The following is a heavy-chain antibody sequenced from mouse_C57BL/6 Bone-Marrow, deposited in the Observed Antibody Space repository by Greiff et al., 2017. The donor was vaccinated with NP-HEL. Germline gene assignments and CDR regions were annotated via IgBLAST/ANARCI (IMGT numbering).Heavy chain of an antibody. D-gene: IGHD1-1*01. CDR2: IYPGNSDT. V-gene: IGHV1-5*01. Sequence: VQLKQSGTVLARPGASVKMSCKTSGYTFTSYWMHWVKQRPGQGLEWIGAIYPGNSDTSYNQKFKGKAKLTAGTSASTAYMELSSLTNEDSAVYYCARRGGSSVWGQGTTLTVSS. J-gene: IGHJ2*01. CDR3: ARRGGSSV. CDR1: GYTFTSYW.